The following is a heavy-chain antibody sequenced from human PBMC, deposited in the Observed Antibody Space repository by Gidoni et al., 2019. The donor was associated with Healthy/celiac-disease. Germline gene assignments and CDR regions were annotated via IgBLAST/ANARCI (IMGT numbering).Heavy chain of an antibody. D-gene: IGHD3-10*01. V-gene: IGHV5-51*01. Sequence: EVQLVQSGAEVKKPGESLKISCKGSGYSFTSYWIGWVRQMPGKGLEWMGIIYPGDSDTRYSPSFQGQVTISADKSISSAYLQWSSLKASDTAMYYCARHRLPLTYYYGSGSYNLDYWGQGTLVTVSS. CDR2: IYPGDSDT. J-gene: IGHJ4*02. CDR1: GYSFTSYW. CDR3: ARHRLPLTYYYGSGSYNLDY.